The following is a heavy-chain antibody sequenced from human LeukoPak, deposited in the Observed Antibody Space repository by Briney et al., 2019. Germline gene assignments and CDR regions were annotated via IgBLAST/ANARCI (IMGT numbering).Heavy chain of an antibody. Sequence: GGSLRLSCAASGFTFSSYGMHWVRQAPGKGLEWVAVISYDGSNKYYADSVKGRFTISRDNSKNTLYLQMNSLRAEDTAVYYCARRAGDYSHPYDYWGQGTLVTVSS. V-gene: IGHV3-30*03. D-gene: IGHD3-22*01. CDR2: ISYDGSNK. CDR3: ARRAGDYSHPYDY. J-gene: IGHJ4*02. CDR1: GFTFSSYG.